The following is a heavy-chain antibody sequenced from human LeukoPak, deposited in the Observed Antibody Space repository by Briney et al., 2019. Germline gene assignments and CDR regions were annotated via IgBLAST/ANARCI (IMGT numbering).Heavy chain of an antibody. V-gene: IGHV3-73*01. J-gene: IGHJ4*02. Sequence: GGSLRLSCAASGFTFSGSAMHWVRQASGKGLEWFGRIRSKANSYATAYAASVKGRFTISRDDSKNTAYLQMNSLKTEDTAVYYRTSPFYDYVWASYRKWGQGTLVTVSS. CDR1: GFTFSGSA. D-gene: IGHD3-16*02. CDR2: IRSKANSYAT. CDR3: TSPFYDYVWASYRK.